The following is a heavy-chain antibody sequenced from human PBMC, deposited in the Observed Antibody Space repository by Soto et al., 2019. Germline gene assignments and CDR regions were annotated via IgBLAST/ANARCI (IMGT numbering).Heavy chain of an antibody. CDR2: ISIGGYRT. CDR1: GFTFDNYA. V-gene: IGHV3-23*01. CDR3: ARDLGYCSGDTCFLFFDF. D-gene: IGHD2-15*01. J-gene: IGHJ4*02. Sequence: GGSLRLSCAASGFTFDNYAMTWVRQAPGKGPEWVSGISIGGYRTYYADSVKGRFTISRDSSKNTLYLQMNSLRAEDTAVYYCARDLGYCSGDTCFLFFDFWGQGTLVTVSS.